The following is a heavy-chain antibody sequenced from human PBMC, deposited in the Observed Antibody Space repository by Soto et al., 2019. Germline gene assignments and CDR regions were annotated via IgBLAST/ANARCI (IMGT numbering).Heavy chain of an antibody. V-gene: IGHV4-39*01. J-gene: IGHJ4*02. CDR2: IHYSGCT. Sequence: QLQLQESGPGLVKPSETLSLTCTVCGDSVTIRDYYWGWIRQPPGRALEWIGSIHYSGCTYYNPSLKSRVTISGDTSKKQFYLKLTSVTAADAAVYYCAAHDSGVYYAEYWGQGTLVTVSA. CDR1: GDSVTIRDYY. D-gene: IGHD3-22*01. CDR3: AAHDSGVYYAEY.